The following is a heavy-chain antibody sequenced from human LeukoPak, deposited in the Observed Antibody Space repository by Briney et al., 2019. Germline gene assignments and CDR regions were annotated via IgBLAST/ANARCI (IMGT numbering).Heavy chain of an antibody. CDR2: IYTSGST. D-gene: IGHD3-22*01. Sequence: SETLSLTCTVSGGSISSGSYYWSWIRQPAGEGLEWIGRIYTSGSTNYNPSLKSRVTISVDTSKNQFSLKLSSVTAADTAVYYCARDSSGYYYLFEYWGQGTLVTVSS. CDR3: ARDSSGYYYLFEY. CDR1: GGSISSGSYY. V-gene: IGHV4-61*02. J-gene: IGHJ4*02.